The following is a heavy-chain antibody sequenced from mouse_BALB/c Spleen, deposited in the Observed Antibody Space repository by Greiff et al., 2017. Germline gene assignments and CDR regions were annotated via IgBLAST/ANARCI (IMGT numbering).Heavy chain of an antibody. J-gene: IGHJ2*01. CDR1: GFNIKDTY. Sequence: VQLQQSGAELVKPGASVKLSCTASGFNIKDTYMHWVKQRPGQGLEWIGRIDPANGNTKYDPKFQGKATITADTSSNTAYLQLSSLTSEDTAVYYCARGSRPDYWGQGTTLTVSS. CDR2: IDPANGNT. CDR3: ARGSRPDY. D-gene: IGHD1-1*01. V-gene: IGHV14-3*02.